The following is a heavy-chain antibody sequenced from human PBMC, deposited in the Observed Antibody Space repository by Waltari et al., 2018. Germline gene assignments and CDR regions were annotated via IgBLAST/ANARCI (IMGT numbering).Heavy chain of an antibody. CDR3: ARWRRRIGSSSWINWFDP. D-gene: IGHD6-13*01. CDR2: INPNSGGT. Sequence: QVQLVQSGAEVKKPGASMKVSCKASGYTFTGYYMHWVRQAPGQGLEWMGVINPNSGGTNYAKKFQGRVTMTRDTSISTAYMELSRLRSDDTAVYYCARWRRRIGSSSWINWFDPWGQGTLVTVSS. V-gene: IGHV1-2*02. CDR1: GYTFTGYY. J-gene: IGHJ5*02.